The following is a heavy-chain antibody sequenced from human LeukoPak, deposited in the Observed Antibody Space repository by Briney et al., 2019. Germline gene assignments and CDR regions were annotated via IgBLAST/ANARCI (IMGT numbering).Heavy chain of an antibody. Sequence: AASVKVSCKASGGTFSSYAISWVRQAPGQGLEWMGGIIPIFGTANYAQKFQGRVTITADESTSTAYMELSSLRSEDTAVYYCARESFFIVGATTGYDYWGQGTLVTVSS. J-gene: IGHJ4*02. CDR1: GGTFSSYA. CDR2: IIPIFGTA. CDR3: ARESFFIVGATTGYDY. V-gene: IGHV1-69*13. D-gene: IGHD1-26*01.